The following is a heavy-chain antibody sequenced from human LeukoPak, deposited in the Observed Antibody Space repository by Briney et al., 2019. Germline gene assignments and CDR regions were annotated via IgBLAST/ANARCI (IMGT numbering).Heavy chain of an antibody. V-gene: IGHV3-30-3*01. CDR1: GFTFSSYA. CDR3: VRGVHGSEGYTDH. J-gene: IGHJ4*02. CDR2: ISYDGTYK. D-gene: IGHD3-10*01. Sequence: GGSLRLSCAASGFTFSSYAMHWVRQAPGKGLEWVAVISYDGTYKYYAVSVSGRFTISRDNSRDTVFLHMNSLRPEDTAIYYCVRGVHGSEGYTDHWGQGTLVTVSS.